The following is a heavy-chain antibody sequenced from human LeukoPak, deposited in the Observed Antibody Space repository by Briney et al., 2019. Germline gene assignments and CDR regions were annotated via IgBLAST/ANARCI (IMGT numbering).Heavy chain of an antibody. V-gene: IGHV1-46*01. J-gene: IGHJ5*02. Sequence: KVSCKSSGGPFSSYSISWVRPAPGRGLEWMGVIKSSGGNTKYAQKFQGRVTMTRDTSTSIVYMELSSLRSEDTAVYYCAGGYCSGGSCYEGWFDPWGQGTLVTVSS. CDR3: AGGYCSGGSCYEGWFDP. D-gene: IGHD2-15*01. CDR2: IKSSGGNT. CDR1: GGPFSSYS.